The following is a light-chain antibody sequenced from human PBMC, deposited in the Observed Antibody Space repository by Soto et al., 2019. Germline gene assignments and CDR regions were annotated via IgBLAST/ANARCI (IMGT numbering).Light chain of an antibody. CDR2: EVS. V-gene: IGLV2-14*01. Sequence: QSALTQPASVSGSHGQSITISCTGTSSDVGGYNYVSWYQQHPGKAPKLMIYEVSNRPSGVSTRLSGSKSGNTASLTISGLQAEDEADYYCSSYTSSSTLVVFGGGTKLTVL. CDR1: SSDVGGYNY. CDR3: SSYTSSSTLVV. J-gene: IGLJ2*01.